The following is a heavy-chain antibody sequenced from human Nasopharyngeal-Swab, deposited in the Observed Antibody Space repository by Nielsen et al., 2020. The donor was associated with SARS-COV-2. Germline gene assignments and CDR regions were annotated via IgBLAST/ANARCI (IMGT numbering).Heavy chain of an antibody. V-gene: IGHV3-73*01. D-gene: IGHD2-15*01. CDR3: TRCGGGCYSGRDY. J-gene: IGHJ4*02. Sequence: GEYLKIYCAASGFTLSDSAIHWVRQASGEGLEWVARIRSKGNNYATAYSASVKGRFIIFRDDPTNTAYLQMNSLKTEDTAMYYCTRCGGGCYSGRDYWGQGTLVTVSS. CDR1: GFTLSDSA. CDR2: IRSKGNNYAT.